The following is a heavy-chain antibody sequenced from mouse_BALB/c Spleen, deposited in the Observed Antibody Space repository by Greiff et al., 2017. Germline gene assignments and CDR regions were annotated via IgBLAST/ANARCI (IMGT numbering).Heavy chain of an antibody. CDR2: ISSGGSYT. V-gene: IGHV5-6*01. CDR1: GFTFSSYG. J-gene: IGHJ1*01. D-gene: IGHD2-1*01. Sequence: EVKLQESGGDLVKPGGSLKLSCAASGFTFSSYGMSWVRQTPDKRLEWVATISSGGSYTYYPDSVKGRFTISRDNAKNTLYLQMSSLKSEDTAMYYCARHDGGNGAFDVWGAGTTVTVSS. CDR3: ARHDGGNGAFDV.